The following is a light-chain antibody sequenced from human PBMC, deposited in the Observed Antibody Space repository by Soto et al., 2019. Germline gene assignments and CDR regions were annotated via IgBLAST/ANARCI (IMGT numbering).Light chain of an antibody. CDR3: QTWATGIRV. Sequence: QPVLTQSPSASASLGASVKLTCTLSSGHSSYAIAWHQQQPEKGPRYLMKLNSDGSHSKGDGIPDRFSGSSSGAERYLTISSLQSEDEADYDCQTWATGIRVFGTGTKVTVL. CDR2: LNSDGSH. V-gene: IGLV4-69*02. J-gene: IGLJ1*01. CDR1: SGHSSYA.